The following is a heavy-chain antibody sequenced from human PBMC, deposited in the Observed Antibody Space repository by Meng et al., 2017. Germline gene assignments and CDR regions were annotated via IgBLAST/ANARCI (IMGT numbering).Heavy chain of an antibody. V-gene: IGHV3-21*01. CDR2: ISSSSSYI. CDR1: GFTFSSYS. D-gene: IGHD5-18*01. CDR3: AKDTGYSYGYEWGYYFDY. Sequence: GESLKISCAASGFTFSSYSMNWVRQAPGKGLEWVSSISSSSSYIYYADSVKGRFTISRDNAKNSLYLQMNSLRAEDTAVYYCAKDTGYSYGYEWGYYFDYWGQGTLVTVSS. J-gene: IGHJ4*02.